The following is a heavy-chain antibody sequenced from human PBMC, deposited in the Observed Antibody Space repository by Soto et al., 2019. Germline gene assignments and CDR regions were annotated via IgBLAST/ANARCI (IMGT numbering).Heavy chain of an antibody. V-gene: IGHV1-3*01. CDR2: INAGNGNT. CDR3: ARASVLPFLEWLLFTGPLDF. Sequence: GASVKVSCKASGYTFSTYAMHWVRQAPGERLEWMGCINAGNGNTKYSQKFQGRLTITRDTSASTAYMELSSLTSEETAVYYCARASVLPFLEWLLFTGPLDFWGPGTLVTVSS. CDR1: GYTFSTYA. D-gene: IGHD3-3*01. J-gene: IGHJ4*02.